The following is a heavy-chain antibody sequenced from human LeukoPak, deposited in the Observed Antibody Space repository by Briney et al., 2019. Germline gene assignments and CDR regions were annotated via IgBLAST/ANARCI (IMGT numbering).Heavy chain of an antibody. CDR3: ARGYSSGWYFDY. Sequence: GGSLRLSCAASGFTFSSYAMHWVRQAPGKGLEWVAVISYDGSNKYYADSVKGRFTISRDNSKNTLYLQMNSLRAEDTAVYYCARGYSSGWYFDYWGQGTLVTVSS. CDR1: GFTFSSYA. CDR2: ISYDGSNK. V-gene: IGHV3-30*04. D-gene: IGHD6-19*01. J-gene: IGHJ4*02.